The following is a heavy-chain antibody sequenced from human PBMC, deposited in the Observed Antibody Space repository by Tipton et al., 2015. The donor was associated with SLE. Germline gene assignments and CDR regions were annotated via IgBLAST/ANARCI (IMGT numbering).Heavy chain of an antibody. Sequence: SLRLSCAASGFTFSSHGMHWVRQAPGKGLDWVAVIWYDGSNKFYADSVKGQFTISRDSSNNTLYLQMNSLRAEDTAVYYCARDPIRSPDFYFDHWGQGTLVSVSS. CDR1: GFTFSSHG. D-gene: IGHD1-14*01. CDR3: ARDPIRSPDFYFDH. J-gene: IGHJ4*02. CDR2: IWYDGSNK. V-gene: IGHV3-33*01.